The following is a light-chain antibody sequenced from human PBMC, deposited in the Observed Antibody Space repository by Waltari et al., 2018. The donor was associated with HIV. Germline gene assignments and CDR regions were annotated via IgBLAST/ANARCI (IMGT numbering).Light chain of an antibody. CDR2: EVS. CDR1: SNDIGGYNF. V-gene: IGLV2-14*01. J-gene: IGLJ2*01. CDR3: SSYTSSNTLI. Sequence: QSALTQPASVSGSPGQSITISCTGTSNDIGGYNFVSWYQHHPGKAPKLMFSEVSKRPSGVSDRFSGTKSGNTASLTISGLQAEDEADYYCSSYTSSNTLIFGGGTRLTVL.